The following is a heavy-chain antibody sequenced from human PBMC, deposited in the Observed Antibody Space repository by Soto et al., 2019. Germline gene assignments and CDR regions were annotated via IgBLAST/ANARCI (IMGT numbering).Heavy chain of an antibody. CDR1: GDSVSSNSAA. Sequence: LSLTCAISGDSVSSNSAAWNWIRQSPSRGLEWLGRTYYRSKWYNDYAVSVKSRITINPDTSKNQFSLQLNSVTPEDTAVYYCARDGPYCSSTSCYTDGFDYWGQGTLVTVSS. CDR3: ARDGPYCSSTSCYTDGFDY. D-gene: IGHD2-2*02. V-gene: IGHV6-1*01. CDR2: TYYRSKWYN. J-gene: IGHJ4*02.